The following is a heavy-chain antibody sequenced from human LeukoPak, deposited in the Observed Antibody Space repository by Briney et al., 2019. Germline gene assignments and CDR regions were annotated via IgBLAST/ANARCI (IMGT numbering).Heavy chain of an antibody. Sequence: ASVKVSCKASGYTFTSYYMHWVRQAPGQGLEWMGRINPNSGGTNYAQKFQGRVTMTRDTSISTAYMELSRLRSDDTAVYYCARDWYYDFWSGYWGHYYGMDVWGQGTTVTVSS. V-gene: IGHV1-2*06. CDR2: INPNSGGT. CDR3: ARDWYYDFWSGYWGHYYGMDV. J-gene: IGHJ6*02. D-gene: IGHD3-3*01. CDR1: GYTFTSYY.